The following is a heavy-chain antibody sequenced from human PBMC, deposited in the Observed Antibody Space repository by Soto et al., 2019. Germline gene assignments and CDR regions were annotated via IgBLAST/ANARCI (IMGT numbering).Heavy chain of an antibody. Sequence: GGSLRLSCAASGFTFSSYAMSWVRQAPGKGLEWVSAISGSGGSTYYADSVKGRFTISRDNSKNTLYLQMNSLRAEDAAVYYCAKGASGLYYYDSSGYDAFDIWGHGTMVTVSS. D-gene: IGHD3-22*01. V-gene: IGHV3-23*01. CDR1: GFTFSSYA. J-gene: IGHJ3*02. CDR2: ISGSGGST. CDR3: AKGASGLYYYDSSGYDAFDI.